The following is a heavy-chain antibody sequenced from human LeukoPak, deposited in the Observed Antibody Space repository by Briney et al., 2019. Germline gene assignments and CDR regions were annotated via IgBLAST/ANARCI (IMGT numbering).Heavy chain of an antibody. CDR3: ASQGSRDGY. CDR1: GFTFSNYE. V-gene: IGHV3-23*01. D-gene: IGHD5-24*01. Sequence: GGSLRLSCAASGFTFSNYEMNWVRQAPGKGLEWVSAISGSGGSTYYADSVKGRFTISRDNSKNTLYLQMNNLRAEDTAVYYCASQGSRDGYWGQGTLVTVSS. J-gene: IGHJ4*02. CDR2: ISGSGGST.